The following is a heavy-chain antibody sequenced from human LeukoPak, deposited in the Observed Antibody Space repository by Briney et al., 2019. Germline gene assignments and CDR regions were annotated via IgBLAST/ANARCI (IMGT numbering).Heavy chain of an antibody. CDR1: GYTFTSYG. D-gene: IGHD3-3*01. CDR2: ISAYNGNT. CDR3: AREPYDFWSGYWGYGMDV. V-gene: IGHV1-18*01. J-gene: IGHJ6*02. Sequence: ASVKVSCKASGYTFTSYGISWVRQAPGQGLEWMGWISAYNGNTNYAQKLQGRVTMTTDTSTSTAYMELRSLRSDDTAVYYCAREPYDFWSGYWGYGMDVWGQGTTVTVSS.